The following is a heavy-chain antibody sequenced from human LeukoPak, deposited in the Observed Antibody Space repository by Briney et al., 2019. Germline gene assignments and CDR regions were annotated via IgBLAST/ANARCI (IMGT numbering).Heavy chain of an antibody. V-gene: IGHV3-7*01. Sequence: GGSLRLSCAASGFTFSNAWMSWVRQAPGKGLEWVANIKQDGSEKYYVDSVKGRFTISRDNAKNSLYLQMNSLRAEDTAVYYCAREGAYYDFWSGYPYYFDYWGQGTLVTVSS. CDR3: AREGAYYDFWSGYPYYFDY. J-gene: IGHJ4*02. D-gene: IGHD3-3*01. CDR2: IKQDGSEK. CDR1: GFTFSNAW.